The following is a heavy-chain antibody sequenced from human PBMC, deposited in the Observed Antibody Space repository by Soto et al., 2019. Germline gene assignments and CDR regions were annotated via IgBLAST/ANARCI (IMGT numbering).Heavy chain of an antibody. J-gene: IGHJ4*02. CDR1: GGTFSSYT. CDR2: IIPILGIA. Sequence: QVQLVQSGAEVKKPESSVKVSCKASGGTFSSYTISWVRQAPGQGLEWMGRIIPILGIANYAQKFQGRVTITADKSTSTAYMELSSLRSEDTAVYYCARGVAGNSDFDYWGQGTLVTVSS. CDR3: ARGVAGNSDFDY. V-gene: IGHV1-69*02. D-gene: IGHD6-19*01.